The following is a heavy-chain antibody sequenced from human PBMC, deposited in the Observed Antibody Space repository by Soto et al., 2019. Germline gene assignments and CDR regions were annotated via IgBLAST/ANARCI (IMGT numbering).Heavy chain of an antibody. V-gene: IGHV3-33*01. CDR3: ARGSSSSWYVPLDY. D-gene: IGHD6-13*01. CDR2: IWYDGSNK. J-gene: IGHJ4*02. Sequence: QVQLVESGGGVVQPGRSLRLSCAASGFTFSSYGMHWVRQAPGKGLEWVAVIWYDGSNKYYADSVKGRFTISRDNSKNTLYLQMNSLRAEDTAVYYCARGSSSSWYVPLDYLGQGTLVTVSS. CDR1: GFTFSSYG.